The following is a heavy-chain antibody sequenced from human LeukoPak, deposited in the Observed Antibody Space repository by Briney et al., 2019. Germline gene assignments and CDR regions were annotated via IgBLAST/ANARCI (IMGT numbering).Heavy chain of an antibody. D-gene: IGHD3-10*01. CDR3: AGDFSIRMVREVMTY. CDR2: ISYDGSNK. CDR1: GFTFSSYA. J-gene: IGHJ4*02. V-gene: IGHV3-30-3*01. Sequence: GGSLRLSCAASGFTFSSYAMHWVRQAPGKGLEWVAVISYDGSNKYYADSVKGRFTISRDNSKNTLYLQMNSLRAEDTAVYSCAGDFSIRMVREVMTYWGQGTLVTVSS.